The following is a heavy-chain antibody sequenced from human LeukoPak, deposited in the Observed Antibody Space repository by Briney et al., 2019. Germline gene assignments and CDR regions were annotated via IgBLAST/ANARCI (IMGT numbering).Heavy chain of an antibody. CDR2: IYPGDSRT. CDR3: ARGHDSSGYYYGY. D-gene: IGHD3-22*01. Sequence: GESLKISCKGSGYIFSNQWIGWVRQMPGKGLEWMGLIYPGDSRTRYSPSFQGQVTISADKSISTAYLQWSSLKASDTAMYYCARGHDSSGYYYGYWGQGTLVTVSS. CDR1: GYIFSNQW. V-gene: IGHV5-51*01. J-gene: IGHJ4*02.